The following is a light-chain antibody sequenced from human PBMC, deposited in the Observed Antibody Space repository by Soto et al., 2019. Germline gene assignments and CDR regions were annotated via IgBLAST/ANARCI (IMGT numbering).Light chain of an antibody. CDR2: AAS. J-gene: IGKJ4*01. CDR3: QQTYSNFLS. V-gene: IGKV1-39*01. CDR1: QSISTY. Sequence: DIQMAQSPPSLSASVGDRVTITCRASQSISTYLNWNQQRPGKAPKLPIYAASTLQSRVPSRFSGNGSGTEFTLTISSLQPEDFAIYYCQQTYSNFLSFGGGTKVEIK.